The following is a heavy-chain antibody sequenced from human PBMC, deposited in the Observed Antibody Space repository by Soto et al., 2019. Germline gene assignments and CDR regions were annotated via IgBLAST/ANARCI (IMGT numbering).Heavy chain of an antibody. CDR1: GGSFSTYY. J-gene: IGHJ4*02. CDR2: INHSGNT. V-gene: IGHV4-34*01. CDR3: TGPYPYYFDS. Sequence: PSETLSLTCTVYGGSFSTYYWSWIRQPPGKGLEWIGEINHSGNTNYNPSLMGRVTMSFDTSKNQFSLELSSVTAADTAVYYCTGPYPYYFDSWGQGTLVTVSS.